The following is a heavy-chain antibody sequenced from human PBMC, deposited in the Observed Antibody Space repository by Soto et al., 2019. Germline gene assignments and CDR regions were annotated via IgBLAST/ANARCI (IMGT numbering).Heavy chain of an antibody. CDR3: ARGGEKWLRTSLIFDI. Sequence: GGSLRLSCAASGFTFSSYGMHWVRQAPGKGLEWVAVIWYDGSNKYYADSVKGRFTISRDNSKNTLYLQMNSLRAEDTAVYYCARGGEKWLRTSLIFDIWGQGTMVTVSS. J-gene: IGHJ3*02. D-gene: IGHD5-12*01. CDR2: IWYDGSNK. CDR1: GFTFSSYG. V-gene: IGHV3-33*01.